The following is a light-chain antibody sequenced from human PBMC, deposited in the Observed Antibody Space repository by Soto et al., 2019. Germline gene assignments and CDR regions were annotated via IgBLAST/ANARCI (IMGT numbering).Light chain of an antibody. V-gene: IGKV3D-20*02. CDR2: GAS. CDR1: QTISSNY. CDR3: QQRSNWPLT. Sequence: QSPGTLSLSPGERSILSCRSSQTISSNYLAWYQQKPGQAPRLLIYGASGRATGIPDRFSGSGSGTDFTLTTSSLEPEDFAVYYCQQRSNWPLTFGGGTKVDIK. J-gene: IGKJ4*01.